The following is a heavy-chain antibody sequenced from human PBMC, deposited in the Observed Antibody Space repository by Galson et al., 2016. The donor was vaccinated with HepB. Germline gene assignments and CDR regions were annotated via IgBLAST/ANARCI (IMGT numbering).Heavy chain of an antibody. CDR2: INQDGRKK. Sequence: SLRLSCAASGFTFSSNSMNWVRQAPGKGLEWVANINQDGRKKNYVDSVKGRLTMSRDNAKNSLHLQMDSLRAEDTAVYYCARDDSRYSSAWYDAFDVWGQGTMVTVSS. J-gene: IGHJ3*01. V-gene: IGHV3-7*03. CDR1: GFTFSSNS. CDR3: ARDDSRYSSAWYDAFDV. D-gene: IGHD6-19*01.